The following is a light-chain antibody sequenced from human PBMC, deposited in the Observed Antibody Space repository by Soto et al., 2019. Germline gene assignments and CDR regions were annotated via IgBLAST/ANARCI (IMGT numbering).Light chain of an antibody. Sequence: DIQMTQSPSALSASVGDRVTITCRASQSISSWLAWYQQKPGKAPKLLIYQASILESGVPSRFGGTRSGTEFTLTISSLQPDDFATYYCQQYNSYLTWTFGQGTKVEIK. J-gene: IGKJ1*01. CDR1: QSISSW. CDR2: QAS. CDR3: QQYNSYLTWT. V-gene: IGKV1-5*03.